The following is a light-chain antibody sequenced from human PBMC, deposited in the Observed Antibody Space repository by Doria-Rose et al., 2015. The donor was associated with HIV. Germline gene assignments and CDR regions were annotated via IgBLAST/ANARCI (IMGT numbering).Light chain of an antibody. CDR1: QSFSSTY. Sequence: DIVMTQSPGTLSLSPGERATLSCRASQSFSSTYLAWYQQKPGQAPSLLIYDGSTRATGIPDRFSASGSGTDFTLTITRLEPEDFALYYCHQYGTSWTCGQGTKVEI. J-gene: IGKJ1*01. V-gene: IGKV3-20*01. CDR3: HQYGTSWT. CDR2: DGS.